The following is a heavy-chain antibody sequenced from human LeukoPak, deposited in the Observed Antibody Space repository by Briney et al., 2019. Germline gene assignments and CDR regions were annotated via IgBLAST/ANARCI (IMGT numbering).Heavy chain of an antibody. V-gene: IGHV4-61*02. D-gene: IGHD6-19*01. Sequence: SQTLSLTCTVSGGSISSGSYYWSWIRQPAGKGLEWIGRIYTSGSTNYNPSLKSRVTISVDTSKNQFSLKLSSVTAADTAVYYCARDIGGSSGWYNCFDYWGQGTLVTVSS. J-gene: IGHJ4*02. CDR2: IYTSGST. CDR3: ARDIGGSSGWYNCFDY. CDR1: GGSISSGSYY.